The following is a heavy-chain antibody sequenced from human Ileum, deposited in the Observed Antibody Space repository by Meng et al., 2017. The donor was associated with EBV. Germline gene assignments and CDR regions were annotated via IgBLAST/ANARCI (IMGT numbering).Heavy chain of an antibody. Sequence: QVQLQESGPGLLTPSVTLSLPGAVSGDSFSSNNGWSWVRQPPGKGLEWIGEIYHSGSTNYNPSFKSRVTMSVDKSKNQISLNLSSVTAADTAVYYCASGRDYAWHSWGRGTLVTVSS. V-gene: IGHV4-4*02. D-gene: IGHD4-17*01. J-gene: IGHJ4*02. CDR3: ASGRDYAWHS. CDR2: IYHSGST. CDR1: GDSFSSNNG.